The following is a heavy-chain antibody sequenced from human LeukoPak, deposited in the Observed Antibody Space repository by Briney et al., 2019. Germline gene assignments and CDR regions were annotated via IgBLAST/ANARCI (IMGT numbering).Heavy chain of an antibody. CDR2: TYYGSKWYN. CDR1: GDGVSSNSAA. CDR3: ARALNRYFDY. V-gene: IGHV6-1*01. J-gene: IGHJ4*02. Sequence: SQTLSLTCAISGDGVSSNSAAWNWSRQSPSRGLEWLGRTYYGSKWYNDYAVSVKSRITINPDTSKNHFSLQLNSVTPEDTAVYYCARALNRYFDYWGQGTLVTVSS.